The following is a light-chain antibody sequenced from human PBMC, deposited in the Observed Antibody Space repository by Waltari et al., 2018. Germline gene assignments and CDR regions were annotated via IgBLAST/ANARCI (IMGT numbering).Light chain of an antibody. J-gene: IGLJ2*01. CDR3: QTWDKSLNVVV. CDR1: SSHIGNNF. V-gene: IGLV1-51*01. CDR2: DTQ. Sequence: QPVLTQPPSLSAAAGQKVTISCSGSSSHIGNNFVVWYQQLPGTAPKVLIHDTQTRPSVIPDRFAGSKSATSATLDITGRQTGDEADYYGQTWDKSLNVVVFGGGTKLTVL.